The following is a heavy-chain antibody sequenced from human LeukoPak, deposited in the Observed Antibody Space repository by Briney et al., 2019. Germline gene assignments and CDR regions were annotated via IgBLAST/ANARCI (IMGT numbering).Heavy chain of an antibody. J-gene: IGHJ4*02. CDR1: GYSFTRYW. V-gene: IGHV5-10-1*01. CDR3: ARHYSSGSDFDY. Sequence: GESLKISCKGSGYSFTRYWISWVRQMPGKGLEWMGRIDPGDSYTNYSPSFQGHVTISADKSISTAYLQWSRLKASDTAMYYCARHYSSGSDFDYWGQGTLVTVSS. D-gene: IGHD6-19*01. CDR2: IDPGDSYT.